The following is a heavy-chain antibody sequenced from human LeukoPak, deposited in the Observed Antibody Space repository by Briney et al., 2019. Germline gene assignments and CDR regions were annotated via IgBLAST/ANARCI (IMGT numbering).Heavy chain of an antibody. J-gene: IGHJ5*02. D-gene: IGHD6-19*01. CDR1: GYTFTSYY. CDR3: ARDVGSSGWYGWFDP. V-gene: IGHV1-46*01. CDR2: INPSGGST. Sequence: ASVKVSCKASGYTFTSYYMHWVRQAPGQGLEWMGIINPSGGSTSYAQKFQGRVTMTRDTSTSTVYMELSSLRSEDTAVYYCARDVGSSGWYGWFDPWGQGTLVTVSS.